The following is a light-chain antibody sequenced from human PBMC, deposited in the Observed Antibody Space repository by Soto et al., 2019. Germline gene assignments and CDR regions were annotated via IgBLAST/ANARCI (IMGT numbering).Light chain of an antibody. V-gene: IGKV3-15*01. CDR2: GSS. J-gene: IGKJ5*01. CDR1: QGIGDT. CDR3: QQYNDWPRT. Sequence: EIVMTQSPATLSVSPGERATLSCRASQGIGDTLACYQHRPGQTPSLPIYGSSTRATGVPPRFSGSASGTEFTLTISSLQSEDFGVYYCQQYNDWPRTFGQGTRLE.